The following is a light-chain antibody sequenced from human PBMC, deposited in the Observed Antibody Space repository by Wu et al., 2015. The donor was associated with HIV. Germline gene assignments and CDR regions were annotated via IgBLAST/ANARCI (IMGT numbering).Light chain of an antibody. J-gene: IGKJ1*01. CDR1: QDIRND. CDR2: STS. Sequence: AIQMTQSPSSLSASVGDRVTITCRTSQDIRNDLDWYQQTPGRAPKLLIYSTSTLQSGVPSRFSGSGSGTDFTLTISSLQSEDVATYYCQKYNTAPWTFGQGTKVEMK. V-gene: IGKV1-6*01. CDR3: QKYNTAPWT.